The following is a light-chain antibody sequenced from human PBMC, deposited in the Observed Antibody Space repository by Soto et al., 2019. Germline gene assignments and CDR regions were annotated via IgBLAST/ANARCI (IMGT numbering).Light chain of an antibody. J-gene: IGKJ3*01. CDR2: GAS. Sequence: EIVLTQSPGTLSLSPGERATLSCRASQSVSSSYLAWYQQQPGQAHRLLFYGASSRATGLPDRFSGSGSGTDFTLTISRLEPEDFAVYYCQQYGSSLLFTFGPGTKVDIK. CDR3: QQYGSSLLFT. V-gene: IGKV3-20*01. CDR1: QSVSSSY.